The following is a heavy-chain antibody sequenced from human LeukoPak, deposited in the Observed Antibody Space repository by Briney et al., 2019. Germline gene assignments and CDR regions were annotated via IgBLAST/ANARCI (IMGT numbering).Heavy chain of an antibody. V-gene: IGHV4-34*01. J-gene: IGHJ5*02. Sequence: SETLSLTCAVYGGSFSGYYWSWIRQPPGKGLEWIGEINHSGSTNYNPSLKSRVTILVDTSKNQFSLKLSSVTAADTAVYYCARAAGGIQLWNNWFDPWGQGTLVTVSS. D-gene: IGHD5-18*01. CDR2: INHSGST. CDR3: ARAAGGIQLWNNWFDP. CDR1: GGSFSGYY.